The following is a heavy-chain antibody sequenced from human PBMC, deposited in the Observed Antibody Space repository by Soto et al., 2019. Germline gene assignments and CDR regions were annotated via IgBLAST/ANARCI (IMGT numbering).Heavy chain of an antibody. Sequence: ASVKVSCKASGGTFSSYTISWVRQAPGQGLEWMGRIIPILGIANYAQKFQGRVTITADKSTSTAYMELSSLRSEDTAVYYCARGRRDYVFWSGYYKQNCFVSRGQGTLVTV. CDR3: ARGRRDYVFWSGYYKQNCFVS. CDR1: GGTFSSYT. D-gene: IGHD3-3*01. V-gene: IGHV1-69*02. J-gene: IGHJ5*01. CDR2: IIPILGIA.